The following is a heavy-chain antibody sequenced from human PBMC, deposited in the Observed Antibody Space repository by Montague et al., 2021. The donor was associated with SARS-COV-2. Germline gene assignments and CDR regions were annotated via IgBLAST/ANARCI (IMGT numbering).Heavy chain of an antibody. Sequence: SETLSLTCTVSGGSISNSSYYRGWIRQPPGKGLEWVGSFFYPGSTYYKSSLISRVTLSVDTSKNQVSLRLTSVTAADTAVYFCARQLSLTSGTGFDYWGQGTVVTVSS. D-gene: IGHD6-13*01. CDR2: FFYPGST. V-gene: IGHV4-39*01. CDR3: ARQLSLTSGTGFDY. CDR1: GGSISNSSYY. J-gene: IGHJ4*02.